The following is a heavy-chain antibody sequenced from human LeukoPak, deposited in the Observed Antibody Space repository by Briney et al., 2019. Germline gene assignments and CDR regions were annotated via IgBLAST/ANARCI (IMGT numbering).Heavy chain of an antibody. D-gene: IGHD6-6*01. V-gene: IGHV3-23*01. CDR3: AKGQIAALSYYFDY. CDR2: ISGNGGSP. CDR1: GFTFSSYA. Sequence: GGSLRPSCAASGFTFSSYAMSWVRQAPGKGLEWVSAISGNGGSPYYADSVKGRFTISRDNSKNTLYLQMNSLRAEDTAVYYCAKGQIAALSYYFDYWGQGTLVTVSS. J-gene: IGHJ4*02.